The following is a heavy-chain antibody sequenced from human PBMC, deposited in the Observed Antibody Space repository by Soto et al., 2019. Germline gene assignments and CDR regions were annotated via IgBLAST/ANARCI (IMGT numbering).Heavy chain of an antibody. CDR1: GGPFGTFA. J-gene: IGHJ5*01. CDR3: AIQAPPRHRYCSTSTCYDGWFDS. D-gene: IGHD2-2*01. V-gene: IGHV1-69*06. CDR2: IVPISGTA. Sequence: QVQLDQSGAEVRKPGSSVRVSCKASGGPFGTFAISWVRQAPGRGLEWMGGIVPISGTADYAQKFQVRLTITAKNPTIVAYMELPHWGPEDTAMNYCAIQAPPRHRYCSTSTCYDGWFDSWGQGTLVTVST.